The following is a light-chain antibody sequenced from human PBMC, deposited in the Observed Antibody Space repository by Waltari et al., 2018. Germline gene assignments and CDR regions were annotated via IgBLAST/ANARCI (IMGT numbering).Light chain of an antibody. CDR2: WAS. CDR1: QSVLFDSNNKNY. CDR3: QQYYSSPWT. Sequence: DFVMTQSPDSLAVSLGERATINCKSSQSVLFDSNNKNYLAWYQQKPGQPPKALIYWASTRESGVPDRFSGSGSGTEFTLTISSLQAEDVAFYYCQQYYSSPWTFGQGTKVEVK. V-gene: IGKV4-1*01. J-gene: IGKJ1*01.